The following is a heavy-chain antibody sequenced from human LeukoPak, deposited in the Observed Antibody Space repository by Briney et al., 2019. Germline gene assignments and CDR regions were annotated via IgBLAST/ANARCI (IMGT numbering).Heavy chain of an antibody. CDR2: INPNSGGT. CDR3: ARDWPGIYCGGDCYPYNWFDP. Sequence: ASVKVSCKASGYTFTGYYMHWVRQAPGQGLEWMGWINPNSGGTNYAQKFQGRVTMTRDTSISTAYMELSRLRSDDTAVYYCARDWPGIYCGGDCYPYNWFDPRGQGTLVTVSS. J-gene: IGHJ5*02. CDR1: GYTFTGYY. V-gene: IGHV1-2*02. D-gene: IGHD2-21*02.